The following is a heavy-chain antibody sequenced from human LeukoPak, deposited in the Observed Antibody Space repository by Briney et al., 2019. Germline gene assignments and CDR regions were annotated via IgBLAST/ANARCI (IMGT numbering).Heavy chain of an antibody. CDR1: GGSISSYY. CDR3: ARGGGVGTSRGLDY. CDR2: IYTSGST. J-gene: IGHJ4*02. D-gene: IGHD2-21*02. V-gene: IGHV4-4*07. Sequence: SETLSLTCTVSGGSISSYYWSWIRQPAGKGLGWIGRIYTSGSTNYNPSLKSRVTMSVDTSKNQFSLKLSSVTAADTAVYYCARGGGVGTSRGLDYWGQGTLVTVSS.